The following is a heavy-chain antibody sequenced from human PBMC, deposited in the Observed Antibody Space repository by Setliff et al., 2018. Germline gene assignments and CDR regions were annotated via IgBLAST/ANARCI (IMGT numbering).Heavy chain of an antibody. Sequence: SEPLSLTCTVSGGSISPYFWSWIRQPPGKGLEWIGYIYHNGNTNFNPSLKTRVSMSVDTSKNQIALNLKSVTAADTAVYYCARDRTAYSYGLDVWGQGTTVTVSS. CDR2: IYHNGNT. D-gene: IGHD5-18*01. V-gene: IGHV4-59*01. J-gene: IGHJ6*02. CDR1: GGSISPYF. CDR3: ARDRTAYSYGLDV.